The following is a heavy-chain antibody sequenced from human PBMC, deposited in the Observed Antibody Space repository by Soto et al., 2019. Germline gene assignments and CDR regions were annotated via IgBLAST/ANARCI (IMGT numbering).Heavy chain of an antibody. CDR2: ISSSSSTI. CDR3: ARDMGGSGSYYPTRAAGLNI. Sequence: GGSLRLSCAASGFTFSSYSMNWVRQAPGKGLEWVSYISSSSSTIYYADSVKGRFTISRDNTKNSLYLQMNSLRDEDTAVYYCARDMGGSGSYYPTRAAGLNIWGQGKMVTVAS. D-gene: IGHD3-10*01. CDR1: GFTFSSYS. J-gene: IGHJ3*02. V-gene: IGHV3-48*02.